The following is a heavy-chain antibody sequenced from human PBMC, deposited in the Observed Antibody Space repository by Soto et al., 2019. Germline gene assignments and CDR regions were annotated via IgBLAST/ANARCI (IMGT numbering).Heavy chain of an antibody. CDR2: IYYSGST. Sequence: SETLSLTCTVSGGSINSYYCSWIRQPPGKGLEWIGYIYYSGSTNYNPSLKSRVIISVDTSKNQFSLKLSSVTAADTAVYYCARLSRGAAAGFDYWGQGTLVTVS. V-gene: IGHV4-59*08. D-gene: IGHD6-13*01. CDR3: ARLSRGAAAGFDY. CDR1: GGSINSYY. J-gene: IGHJ4*02.